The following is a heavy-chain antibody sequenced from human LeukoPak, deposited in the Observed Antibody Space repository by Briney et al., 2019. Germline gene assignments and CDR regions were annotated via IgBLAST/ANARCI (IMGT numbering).Heavy chain of an antibody. D-gene: IGHD4-17*01. CDR3: ALPTVADFGY. V-gene: IGHV3-9*01. CDR2: ISWNSGSI. CDR1: GFTFDDYA. J-gene: IGHJ4*02. Sequence: PGGSLRLSCAASGFTFDDYAMHRVRQAPGKGLEWVSDISWNSGSIGYADSVKGRFTISRDNAKNSLYLQMNSLRAEDTALYYCALPTVADFGYWGQGTLVTVSS.